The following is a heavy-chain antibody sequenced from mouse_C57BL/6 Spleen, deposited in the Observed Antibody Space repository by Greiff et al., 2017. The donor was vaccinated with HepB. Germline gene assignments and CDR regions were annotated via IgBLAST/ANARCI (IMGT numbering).Heavy chain of an antibody. CDR1: GYTFTSYW. Sequence: QVQLQQSGAELVMPGASVKLSCKASGYTFTSYWMHWVKQRPGQGLEWIGEIDPSDSYTNYNQKFKGKSTLTVDKSSSTAYMQLSSLTSEDSAVYYCARERGNYSFAYWGQGTLVTVSA. J-gene: IGHJ3*01. CDR2: IDPSDSYT. CDR3: ARERGNYSFAY. D-gene: IGHD2-1*01. V-gene: IGHV1-69*01.